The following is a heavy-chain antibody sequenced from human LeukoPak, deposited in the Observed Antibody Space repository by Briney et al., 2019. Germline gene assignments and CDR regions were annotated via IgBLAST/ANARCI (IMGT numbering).Heavy chain of an antibody. CDR2: VYTSGST. CDR1: GGSISSYY. CDR3: ARDTIYCSSTSCSLGWFDP. Sequence: SETLSLTCTVSGGSISSYYWSWIRQPAGKGLEWIGRVYTSGSTNYNPSLKSRVTMSVDTSKNQFSLKLSSVTAADTAVYYCARDTIYCSSTSCSLGWFDPWGQGTLVTVSS. J-gene: IGHJ5*02. V-gene: IGHV4-4*07. D-gene: IGHD2-2*01.